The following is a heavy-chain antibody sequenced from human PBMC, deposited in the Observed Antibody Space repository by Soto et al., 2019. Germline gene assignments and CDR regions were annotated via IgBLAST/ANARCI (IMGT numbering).Heavy chain of an antibody. V-gene: IGHV4-59*01. CDR1: GGSMSSYY. J-gene: IGHJ4*02. CDR3: ARADPDASVGY. CDR2: ISYSGST. Sequence: SETLSLTCTVSGGSMSSYYCTWLRQPPGRGLEWIGYISYSGSTYYNPSLKSRVTISADTSKNQFSLRMNSMIAADTAVYYCARADPDASVGYWGQGTLVTVSS. D-gene: IGHD2-15*01.